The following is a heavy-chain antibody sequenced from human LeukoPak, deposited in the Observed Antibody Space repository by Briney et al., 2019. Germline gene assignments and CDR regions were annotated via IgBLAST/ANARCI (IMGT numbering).Heavy chain of an antibody. Sequence: GGSLRLSCAASGFTFSSYGMSWVRQAPGKGLEWVSAISGSGGSTYYADSVKGRFTISRDNSKNTLYLQMNSLRAEDTAVYYCAKVLSRHIVVVPAATVHFDYWGQGTLVTVSS. J-gene: IGHJ4*02. CDR2: ISGSGGST. V-gene: IGHV3-23*01. D-gene: IGHD2-2*01. CDR3: AKVLSRHIVVVPAATVHFDY. CDR1: GFTFSSYG.